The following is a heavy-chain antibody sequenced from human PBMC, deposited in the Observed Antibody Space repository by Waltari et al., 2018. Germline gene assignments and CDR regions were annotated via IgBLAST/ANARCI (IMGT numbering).Heavy chain of an antibody. V-gene: IGHV3-23*01. CDR3: AKGESGAPYDASDI. Sequence: EVQLLESGGGLVQPGGSLRLPCSVSGLTFSSSAINWVRQVPGKGLVWVSGTSGSGGGTYYADSVKGRFTISRDNAKNTLYLQMNSLRADDTAVYYCAKGESGAPYDASDIWGQGTLVTVSS. D-gene: IGHD3-16*01. CDR1: GLTFSSSA. CDR2: TSGSGGGT. J-gene: IGHJ3*02.